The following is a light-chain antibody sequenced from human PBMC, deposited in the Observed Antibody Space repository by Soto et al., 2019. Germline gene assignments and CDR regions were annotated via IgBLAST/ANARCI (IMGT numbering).Light chain of an antibody. CDR3: QQDYNLPWT. Sequence: PGERVPLSCKASQSVSSSYLTWYQQKPGQAPRLLIYGASTRATGIPARFSGSGSGTDFTLTISSLQPEDFAVYYCQQDYNLPWTFGQGTKV. CDR2: GAS. V-gene: IGKV3D-7*01. CDR1: QSVSSSY. J-gene: IGKJ1*01.